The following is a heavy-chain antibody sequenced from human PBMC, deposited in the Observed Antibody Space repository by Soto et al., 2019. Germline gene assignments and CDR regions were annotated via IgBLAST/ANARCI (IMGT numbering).Heavy chain of an antibody. Sequence: GGSLRLSCAASGFTFSNYRMSWVGPSPGKGLEWVARIKEDGSELSYVPSVRGRFTISRHNAKNSLILQMNSLRVDDTAVYYCASSKVSSAWDFWGQGTRVTVSS. V-gene: IGHV3-7*03. J-gene: IGHJ1*01. D-gene: IGHD6-19*01. CDR3: ASSKVSSAWDF. CDR1: GFTFSNYR. CDR2: IKEDGSEL.